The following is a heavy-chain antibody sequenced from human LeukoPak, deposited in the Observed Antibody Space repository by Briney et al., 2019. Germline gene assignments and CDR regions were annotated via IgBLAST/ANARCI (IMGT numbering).Heavy chain of an antibody. CDR1: GFTFSRYG. V-gene: IGHV3-30-3*01. Sequence: GGSLRLSCAASGFTFSRYGMHWVRQAPGKGLEWVAVISYDGSDKNQADSVKGRFSISRDKAKNTVYLQMNSLRGEDTAVYYCARDLGIAREFDYWGQGTLVTVSS. J-gene: IGHJ4*02. D-gene: IGHD6-13*01. CDR2: ISYDGSDK. CDR3: ARDLGIAREFDY.